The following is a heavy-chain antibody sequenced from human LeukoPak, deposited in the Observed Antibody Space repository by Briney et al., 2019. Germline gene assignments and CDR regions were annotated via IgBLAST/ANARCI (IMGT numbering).Heavy chain of an antibody. J-gene: IGHJ5*02. CDR3: AKGARGDTVTSIVGLNWFDP. Sequence: PGRSLRLSCAASGTTLRSYGMHWVRQAPGKGLEWVAVISYDGSHKYYADSVKGRFSISRDNSKNTLYLQMNSLRAEDTAVYYCAKGARGDTVTSIVGLNWFDPWGQGTLVTVSS. D-gene: IGHD4-17*01. CDR2: ISYDGSHK. CDR1: GTTLRSYG. V-gene: IGHV3-30*18.